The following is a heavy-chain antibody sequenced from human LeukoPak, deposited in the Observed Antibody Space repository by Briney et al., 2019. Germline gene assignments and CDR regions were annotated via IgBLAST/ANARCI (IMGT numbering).Heavy chain of an antibody. J-gene: IGHJ3*02. CDR3: ARGRDSGSPYDAFDI. CDR2: INPNSSGT. CDR1: GYTFTDYY. D-gene: IGHD1-26*01. Sequence: ASVKVSCKASGYTFTDYYMNWVRQAPGQGLEWMGWINPNSSGTNYAQKFQGRVTMTRDTSISTAYMELSRLRSDGTAVYYCARGRDSGSPYDAFDIWGQGTMVTVSS. V-gene: IGHV1-2*02.